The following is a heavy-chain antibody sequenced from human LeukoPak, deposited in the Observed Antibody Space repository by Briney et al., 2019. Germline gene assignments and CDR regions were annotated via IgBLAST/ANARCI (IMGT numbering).Heavy chain of an antibody. J-gene: IGHJ4*02. V-gene: IGHV1-69*13. Sequence: SVKVSCKASGGTFSSYAISWVRQAPGQGLEWMGGIIPIFGTANYAQKFQGRVTITADESTSTAYMELSSLRSEDTAVYYCARDTYYYGSGSYAYFDYWGQGTLVTVSS. CDR3: ARDTYYYGSGSYAYFDY. D-gene: IGHD3-10*01. CDR2: IIPIFGTA. CDR1: GGTFSSYA.